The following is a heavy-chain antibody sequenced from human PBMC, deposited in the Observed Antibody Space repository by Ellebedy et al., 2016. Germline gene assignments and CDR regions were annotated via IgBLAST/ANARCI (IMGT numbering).Heavy chain of an antibody. CDR1: GFIFSNYA. CDR3: AKGYGGNRPFDS. V-gene: IGHV3-23*01. CDR2: ISSGGGTT. Sequence: GGSLRLSCAASGFIFSNYAMGWVRRAPGKGLEWVSTISSGGGTTYYADSVKGRFSVSRDNSKNTVVLQMHSLRADDAAIYYCAKGYGGNRPFDSWGPGAEVTVSS. D-gene: IGHD4-23*01. J-gene: IGHJ4*02.